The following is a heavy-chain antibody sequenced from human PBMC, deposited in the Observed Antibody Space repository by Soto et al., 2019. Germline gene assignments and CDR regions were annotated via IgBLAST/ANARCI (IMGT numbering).Heavy chain of an antibody. CDR3: ARSYRRYCSGGSCYSYYYYYMDV. D-gene: IGHD2-15*01. CDR2: IYYSGST. CDR1: GGSISSYY. J-gene: IGHJ6*03. Sequence: SETLSLTCTVPGGSISSYYWSWIRQPPGKGLEWIGYIYYSGSTNYNPSLKSRVTISVDTSKNQFSLKLSSVTAADTAVYYCARSYRRYCSGGSCYSYYYYYMDVWGKGTTVTVSS. V-gene: IGHV4-59*01.